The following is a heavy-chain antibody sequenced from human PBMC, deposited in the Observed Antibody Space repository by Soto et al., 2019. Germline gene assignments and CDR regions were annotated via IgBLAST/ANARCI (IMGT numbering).Heavy chain of an antibody. CDR3: ARLGRGIAAV. D-gene: IGHD6-13*01. Sequence: SETLSLTCTVSGGSISSSSYYWGWIRQPPGKGLEWIGSIYYSGSTYYNPSLKSRVTISVDTSKNQFSLKLSSVTAADTAVYYCARLGRGIAAVWGQGTLVTVSS. J-gene: IGHJ4*02. CDR2: IYYSGST. V-gene: IGHV4-39*01. CDR1: GGSISSSSYY.